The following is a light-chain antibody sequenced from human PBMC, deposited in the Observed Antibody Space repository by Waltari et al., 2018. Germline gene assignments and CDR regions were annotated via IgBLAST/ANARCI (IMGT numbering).Light chain of an antibody. Sequence: EIVLTQSPGTLSLSPGERATLSCRASQSVSSSYLAWYQQQPGQAPRLLIYGASTRATGIPDRFSGSESGADFTLTISSLEPEDFAVYYCQQYGSSPRTFGGGTKVEIK. CDR2: GAS. V-gene: IGKV3-20*01. CDR3: QQYGSSPRT. J-gene: IGKJ4*01. CDR1: QSVSSSY.